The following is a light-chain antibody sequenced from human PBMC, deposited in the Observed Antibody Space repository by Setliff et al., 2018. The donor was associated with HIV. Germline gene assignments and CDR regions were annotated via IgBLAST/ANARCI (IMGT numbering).Light chain of an antibody. CDR2: EVS. Sequence: QSALTQPASVSGSPGQSITISCTGTSNDVGGHNYVSWYQQYTGKAPKLIIYEVSIRPSGVSNRFSGSKSGNTASLTISGLQAEDEADYYCSSYAITNTLPFGTGTKVTVL. V-gene: IGLV2-14*01. CDR3: SSYAITNTLP. CDR1: SNDVGGHNY. J-gene: IGLJ1*01.